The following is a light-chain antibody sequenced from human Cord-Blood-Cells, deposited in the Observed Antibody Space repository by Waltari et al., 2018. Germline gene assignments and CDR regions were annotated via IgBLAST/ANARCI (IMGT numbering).Light chain of an antibody. J-gene: IGKJ3*01. CDR1: QSLLHSNGYNY. CDR2: LGS. CDR3: MQALQTPFT. V-gene: IGKV2-28*01. Sequence: DIVMTQSPLSLPVTPGEPASISCRSSQSLLHSNGYNYLDCYLQKPGQSPQLLIYLGSTRASGVPDRFSGSGSGTDFTLKISRVEAEDVGVYYCMQALQTPFTFGPGTKVDIK.